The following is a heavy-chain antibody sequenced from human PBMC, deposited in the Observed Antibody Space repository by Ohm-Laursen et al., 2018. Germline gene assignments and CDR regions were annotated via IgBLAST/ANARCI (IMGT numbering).Heavy chain of an antibody. CDR1: GFTFTSYW. Sequence: SLRLSCAASGFTFTSYWMSWVRQAPGKGLEWVANIKEYGSEKNYVDSVKGRFTISRDNAKNSLYLQMNSLRAEDTALYYCAKDLARTDFYYAMDVWGQGTTVTVSS. V-gene: IGHV3-7*03. CDR2: IKEYGSEK. J-gene: IGHJ6*02. D-gene: IGHD2-8*02. CDR3: AKDLARTDFYYAMDV.